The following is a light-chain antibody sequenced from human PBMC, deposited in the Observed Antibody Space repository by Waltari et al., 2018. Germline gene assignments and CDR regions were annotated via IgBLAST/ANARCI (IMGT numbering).Light chain of an antibody. V-gene: IGLV3-21*02. J-gene: IGLJ2*01. CDR3: QVWDNYSDQGV. CDR1: NIGIHT. CDR2: GTK. Sequence: SYVLTQPPSVSVAPGQTAKVTCGGNNIGIHTVHWYQCKSGQAPVLVGYGTKERPSGIPERFPGSNSGNTATLTVRRVEAGDEAVYYCQVWDNYSDQGVFGGGTKLTVL.